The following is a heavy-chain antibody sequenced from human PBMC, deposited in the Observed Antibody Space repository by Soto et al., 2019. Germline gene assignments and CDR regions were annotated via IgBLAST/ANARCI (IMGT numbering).Heavy chain of an antibody. Sequence: SETLSLTCTVSGGSISSSSYYWGWIRQPPGKGLEWIGSIYYSGSTYYNPSLKSRVTISVDTSKNQFSLKLSSVTAADTAVYYCARSSTIRGVTPIFDYWGQGTLVTVSS. CDR2: IYYSGST. V-gene: IGHV4-39*01. D-gene: IGHD3-10*01. CDR1: GGSISSSSYY. CDR3: ARSSTIRGVTPIFDY. J-gene: IGHJ4*02.